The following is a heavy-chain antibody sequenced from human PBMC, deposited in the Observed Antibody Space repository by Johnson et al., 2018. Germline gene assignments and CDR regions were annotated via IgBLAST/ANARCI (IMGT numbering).Heavy chain of an antibody. J-gene: IGHJ6*03. V-gene: IGHV3-21*01. CDR1: GFTFSSYS. CDR3: ARRFASGWHEDYYYMDV. CDR2: ISSSSSYI. D-gene: IGHD6-19*01. Sequence: VQLVESGGGLVKPGGSXRLSCAASGFTFSSYSMNWVRQAPGKGLEWVSSISSSSSYIYYADSVKGRFTISRDNAKNSLYLQMTSLRAEDTAVYYGARRFASGWHEDYYYMDVWGKGTTVTVSS.